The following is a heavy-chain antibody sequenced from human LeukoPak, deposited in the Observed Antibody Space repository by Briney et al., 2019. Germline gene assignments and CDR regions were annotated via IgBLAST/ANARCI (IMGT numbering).Heavy chain of an antibody. Sequence: SGGSLRLSCAASGFTFSSYEMNWVRQAPGKGPEWVANIKEDGSATYYVDSVKGRFTISRDNAKKSLYLQMNSLRAEDTAVYYCARDSPGYLAYDSWGQGTLVTVSS. D-gene: IGHD1-1*01. CDR1: GFTFSSYE. CDR3: ARDSPGYLAYDS. CDR2: IKEDGSAT. J-gene: IGHJ4*02. V-gene: IGHV3-7*04.